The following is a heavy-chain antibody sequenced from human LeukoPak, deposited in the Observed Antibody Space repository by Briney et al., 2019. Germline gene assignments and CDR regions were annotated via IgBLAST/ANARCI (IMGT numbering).Heavy chain of an antibody. CDR3: ARGGYSYGNHDY. J-gene: IGHJ4*02. CDR1: GGSISSYY. D-gene: IGHD5-18*01. V-gene: IGHV4-39*07. CDR2: IYYSGST. Sequence: SETLSLTCTVSGGSISSYYWSWIRQPPGKGLEWIGSIYYSGSTYYNPSLKSRVTISVDTSKNQFSLKLSSVTAADTAVYYCARGGYSYGNHDYWGQGILVTVSS.